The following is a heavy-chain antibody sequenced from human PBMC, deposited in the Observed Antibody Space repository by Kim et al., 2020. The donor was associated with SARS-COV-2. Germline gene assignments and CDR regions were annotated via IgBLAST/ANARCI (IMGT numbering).Heavy chain of an antibody. CDR3: ATGGVGY. J-gene: IGHJ4*02. D-gene: IGHD1-26*01. CDR2: ISTSSGTI. V-gene: IGHV3-48*01. Sequence: GGSLRLSCAASGFTFSTSNMNWVRRALGKGLEWVSYISTSSGTIYYADSVKGRFTASRDNAKNSLYLQMNSLRAEDTAVYHCATGGVGYWGQGTLVTVSS. CDR1: GFTFSTSN.